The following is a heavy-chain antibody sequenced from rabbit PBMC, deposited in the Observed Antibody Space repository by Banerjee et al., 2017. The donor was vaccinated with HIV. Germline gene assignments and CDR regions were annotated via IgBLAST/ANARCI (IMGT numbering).Heavy chain of an antibody. D-gene: IGHD2-1*01. J-gene: IGHJ4*01. CDR3: ARGGYDDYGDYYFNL. CDR2: ICPDYDYT. CDR1: GFSFSNKYV. Sequence: QEQLEESGGDLVKPEGSLTLTCTASGFSFSNKYVIYWVRQAPGKGLEWIARICPDYDYTDYASWAKGRFTISKTSSTTVTLQMTSLTAADTATYFCARGGYDDYGDYYFNLWGPGTLVTVS. V-gene: IGHV1S45*01.